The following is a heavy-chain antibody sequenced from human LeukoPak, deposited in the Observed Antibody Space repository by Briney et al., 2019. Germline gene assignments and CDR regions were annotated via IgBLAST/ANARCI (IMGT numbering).Heavy chain of an antibody. V-gene: IGHV4-59*08. CDR2: IYYSGST. CDR1: GGSFSGYY. Sequence: SETLSLTCAVYGGSFSGYYWSWIRQPPGKGLEWIGYIYYSGSTNYNPSLKSRVTISVDTSKNQFSLKLSSVTAADTAVYYCARHAYSSSWYAIWGQGTMVTVSS. J-gene: IGHJ3*02. D-gene: IGHD6-13*01. CDR3: ARHAYSSSWYAI.